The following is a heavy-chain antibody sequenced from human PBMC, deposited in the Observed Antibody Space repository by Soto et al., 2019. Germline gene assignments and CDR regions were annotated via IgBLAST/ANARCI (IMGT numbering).Heavy chain of an antibody. CDR2: LCYSGNT. CDR3: GSPSTGLYYYDTNHYYSHYFDY. CDR1: GYPITSHC. V-gene: IGHV4-59*08. J-gene: IGHJ4*02. D-gene: IGHD3-22*01. Sequence: SETLSLTCTVSGYPITSHCWSWIRQPPGRGLQWIGHLCYSGNTNYNPSLKSRVTISGDTSKNQFSLNLSSVTAADTAVYFCGSPSTGLYYYDTNHYYSHYFDYWGQGTPVTVSS.